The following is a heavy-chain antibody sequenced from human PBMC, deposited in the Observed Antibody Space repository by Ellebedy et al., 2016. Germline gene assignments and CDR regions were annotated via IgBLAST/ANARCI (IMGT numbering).Heavy chain of an antibody. CDR2: IYSGADT. J-gene: IGHJ4*02. Sequence: GESLKISCAASGFTVSSDYMSWVRQAPGKGLEWVSVIYSGADTYYADSVKGRFTISRDNSKNTLYLQMNSLRAEDTAVYYCAKEDSLTGYYLIDYWGQGILVTVSS. D-gene: IGHD3-9*01. CDR3: AKEDSLTGYYLIDY. CDR1: GFTVSSDY. V-gene: IGHV3-53*05.